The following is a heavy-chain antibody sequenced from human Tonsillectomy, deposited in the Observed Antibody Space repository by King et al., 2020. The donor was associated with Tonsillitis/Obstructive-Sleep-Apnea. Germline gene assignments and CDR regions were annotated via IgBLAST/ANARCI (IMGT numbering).Heavy chain of an antibody. CDR3: ARWYEANLDY. V-gene: IGHV3-48*03. CDR2: ISSSGSTI. J-gene: IGHJ4*02. D-gene: IGHD1-14*01. Sequence: VQLVESGGGLVQPGGSQRLSCAASGFTFSSYEMNWVRQAPGKGLEWVSYISSSGSTIYYADSVKGRFTISRDNAKNSLYLQMNSLRAEDTAVYYCARWYEANLDYWGQGTLVTVSS. CDR1: GFTFSSYE.